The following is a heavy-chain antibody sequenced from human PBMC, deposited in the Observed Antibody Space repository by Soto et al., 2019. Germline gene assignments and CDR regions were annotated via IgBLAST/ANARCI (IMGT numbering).Heavy chain of an antibody. Sequence: GESLKISCKGSGYTFTDYWIGWVRQLPGKGLEWMGIIYPGDSDTRYSPPFQGQVTISADRSTSTAFLQWSSLKASDTAMYYCVRRAEGRPGDGYYYVALDVWGQGTTVTVSS. CDR3: VRRAEGRPGDGYYYVALDV. CDR1: GYTFTDYW. D-gene: IGHD6-6*01. CDR2: IYPGDSDT. V-gene: IGHV5-51*01. J-gene: IGHJ6*02.